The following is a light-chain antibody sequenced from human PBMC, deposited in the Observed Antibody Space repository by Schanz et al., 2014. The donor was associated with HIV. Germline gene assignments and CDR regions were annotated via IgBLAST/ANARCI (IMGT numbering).Light chain of an antibody. CDR1: SSDIGNYNY. CDR3: SSYAGSNNGYV. Sequence: QSALTQPASVSGSPGQSITLSCIGTSSDIGNYNYVSWYQHYPDKAPKLLIFDVTNRPSGVSHRFSGSKSGTTASLTISGLQSEDEADYYCSSYAGSNNGYVFGTGTKLTVL. V-gene: IGLV2-14*03. J-gene: IGLJ1*01. CDR2: DVT.